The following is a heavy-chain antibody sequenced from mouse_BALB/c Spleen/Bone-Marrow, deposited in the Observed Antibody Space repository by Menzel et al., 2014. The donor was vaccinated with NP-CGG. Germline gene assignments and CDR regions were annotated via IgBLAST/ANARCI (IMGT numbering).Heavy chain of an antibody. J-gene: IGHJ4*01. CDR1: GYTFTNNW. D-gene: IGHD2-3*01. CDR3: ARWGDGYTFYGMDY. Sequence: VQLQQSGAALVRPGTSVKISCKASGYTFTNNWLRWIKQRPGHGLEWIGDIYPGGGYSNYNEKFKGRVTLTADTSSSTAYIELSSLTSEDSAVHFCARWGDGYTFYGMDYWGQGTSVTVSS. V-gene: IGHV1-63*02. CDR2: IYPGGGYS.